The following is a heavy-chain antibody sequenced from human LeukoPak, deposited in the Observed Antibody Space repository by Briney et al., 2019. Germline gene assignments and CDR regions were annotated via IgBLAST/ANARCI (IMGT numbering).Heavy chain of an antibody. J-gene: IGHJ6*03. CDR2: ISSSSSYI. D-gene: IGHD2-2*01. Sequence: GGSLRLSCAASGFTFSSYSMNWVRQAPGKGLEWVSSISSSSSYIYYADSVKGRFTISRDNAKNSLYLQMNSLRAEDTAVYYCARGLEEYQLPILYYYYYMDVWGKGTTVTVSS. CDR1: GFTFSSYS. V-gene: IGHV3-21*01. CDR3: ARGLEEYQLPILYYYYYMDV.